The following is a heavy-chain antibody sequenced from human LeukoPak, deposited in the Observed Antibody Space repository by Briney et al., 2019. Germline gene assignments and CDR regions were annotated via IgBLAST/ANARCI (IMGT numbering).Heavy chain of an antibody. CDR1: GGSISSGGYY. CDR3: ARDSPKRYSGSYFDY. D-gene: IGHD1-26*01. V-gene: IGHV4-30-2*01. CDR2: IYDSGST. Sequence: SQTLSLTCTVSGGSISSGGYYWSWIRQPPGKGLEWIGFIYDSGSTSYNSSLESRVAISVDRSKNQFSLKVTSVTAADTAVYYCARDSPKRYSGSYFDYWGQGTLVTVSS. J-gene: IGHJ4*02.